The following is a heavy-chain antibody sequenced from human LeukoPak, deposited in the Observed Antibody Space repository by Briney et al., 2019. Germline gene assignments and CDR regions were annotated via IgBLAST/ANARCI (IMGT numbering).Heavy chain of an antibody. J-gene: IGHJ4*02. D-gene: IGHD3-3*01. V-gene: IGHV3-15*01. CDR2: IKTKTDGGTT. CDR3: TTESGVFDF. CDR1: GFTFSNAW. Sequence: GGSLRLSCAASGFTFSNAWMSWVRQAPGKGLEWVGRIKTKTDGGTTDYAAPVKGRFTISRDDSISTLFLQMNSLKTEDTAVYYCTTESGVFDFWGQGTLVTVSS.